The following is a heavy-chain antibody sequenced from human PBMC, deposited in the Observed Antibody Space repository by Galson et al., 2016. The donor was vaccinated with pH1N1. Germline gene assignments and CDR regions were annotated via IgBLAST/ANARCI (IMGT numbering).Heavy chain of an antibody. D-gene: IGHD6-13*01. CDR2: TYYRSKWYN. V-gene: IGHV6-1*01. CDR1: GDSVSSNSAA. CDR3: ARDGIAAAGIRRDQYYFDY. Sequence: CAISGDSVSSNSAAWNWIRQSPSRGLEWLGRTYYRSKWYNDYAVSVKSRITINPDTSKNQFSLQLNSVTPEATAVYDCARDGIAAAGIRRDQYYFDYWGQGTLVTVSS. J-gene: IGHJ4*02.